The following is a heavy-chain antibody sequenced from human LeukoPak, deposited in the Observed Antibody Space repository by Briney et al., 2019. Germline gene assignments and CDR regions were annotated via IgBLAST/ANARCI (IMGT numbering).Heavy chain of an antibody. CDR1: GYTLTGYY. J-gene: IGHJ6*03. CDR3: ARDLESPGELKYYYYMDV. Sequence: ASAKVSCKASGYTLTGYYIHWVRQAPGQGLEWMGWINPYTGDTNSAQKFQGRVTMTRDTSISTAYMELSRLTSDDSAVYYCARDLESPGELKYYYYMDVGGNGTTVTVSS. D-gene: IGHD1-26*01. V-gene: IGHV1-2*02. CDR2: INPYTGDT.